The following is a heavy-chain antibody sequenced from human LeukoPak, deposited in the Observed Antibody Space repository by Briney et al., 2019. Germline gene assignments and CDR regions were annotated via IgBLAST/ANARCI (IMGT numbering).Heavy chain of an antibody. CDR2: ISYTGST. CDR1: GGSISSYY. CDR3: ARTLRGYSYGPIDY. Sequence: PSETLSLTCTVSGGSISSYYWSWIRRPPGKGLEWIGYISYTGSTNYNPSLKSRVTISVDTSKNQFSLKVSSVTAADTAVYYCARTLRGYSYGPIDYWGQGTLVSVSS. D-gene: IGHD5-18*01. J-gene: IGHJ4*02. V-gene: IGHV4-59*01.